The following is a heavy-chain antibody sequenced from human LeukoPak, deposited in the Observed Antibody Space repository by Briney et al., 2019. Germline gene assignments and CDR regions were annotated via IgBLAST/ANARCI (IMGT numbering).Heavy chain of an antibody. D-gene: IGHD4-23*01. V-gene: IGHV3-7*03. CDR1: GFTFSAYW. J-gene: IGHJ4*02. CDR2: IKQDGSDK. Sequence: GGSLRLSCAASGFTFSAYWMSWARQAPGKGLEWVANIKQDGSDKYYVDSVKGRLTISRDNAKNSLYLQMNSLRAEDTAVYYCARKTVVGSYFDYWGQGTPVTVSS. CDR3: ARKTVVGSYFDY.